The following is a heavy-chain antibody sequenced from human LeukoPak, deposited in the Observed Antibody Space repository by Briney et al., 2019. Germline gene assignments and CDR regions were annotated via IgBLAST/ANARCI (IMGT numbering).Heavy chain of an antibody. Sequence: GGSLRLSCAASGFNFSASAIHWVRQASGKGLEWVGRIRSKSNNYATEYSASLKGRFTISRDDSKNTAYLQMSSLKNEATDVYFATTFPCDIWGQGKIVSLSS. CDR1: GFNFSASA. J-gene: IGHJ3*02. CDR3: TTFPCDI. CDR2: IRSKSNNYAT. V-gene: IGHV3-73*01.